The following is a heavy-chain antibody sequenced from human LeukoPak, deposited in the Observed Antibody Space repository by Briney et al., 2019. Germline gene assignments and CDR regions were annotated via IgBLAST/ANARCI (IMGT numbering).Heavy chain of an antibody. CDR2: ISGSGGST. V-gene: IGHV3-23*01. J-gene: IGHJ4*02. D-gene: IGHD6-13*01. CDR1: GFTFSSYA. Sequence: PGGSLRLSCAASGFTFSSYAMSWVRQAPGKGLEWVSAISGSGGSTYYADSVKGRFTISRDNSKNTLYLQMNSLRAEDTAVYYCAKGDRDPIRSHYSSSWFYDYWGQGTLVTVSS. CDR3: AKGDRDPIRSHYSSSWFYDY.